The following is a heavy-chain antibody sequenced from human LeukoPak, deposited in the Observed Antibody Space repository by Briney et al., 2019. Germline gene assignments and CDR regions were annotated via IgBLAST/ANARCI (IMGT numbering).Heavy chain of an antibody. CDR1: GYTFTSYY. CDR3: AAHSFGYYEY. CDR2: INPSGGST. J-gene: IGHJ4*02. D-gene: IGHD3-22*01. Sequence: ASVKVSCKASGYTFTSYYMHWVRQAPGQGLEWMGIINPSGGSTSYAQKFQGRVTMTRDTSTSTVYMELRSLRSDDTAMYYCAAHSFGYYEYWGQGTLVTVSS. V-gene: IGHV1-46*01.